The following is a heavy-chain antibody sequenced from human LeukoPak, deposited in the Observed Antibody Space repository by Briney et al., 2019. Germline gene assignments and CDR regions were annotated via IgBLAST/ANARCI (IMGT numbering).Heavy chain of an antibody. CDR2: FDPEDGET. V-gene: IGHV1-24*01. D-gene: IGHD6-13*01. J-gene: IGHJ5*02. Sequence: ASVKVSRKVSGYTLTELSMHWVRQAPGKGLEWMGGFDPEDGETIYAQKFQGRVTMTEDTSTDTAYMELSSLRSEDTAVYYCASAAAGTGDWFDPWGQGTLVTVSS. CDR1: GYTLTELS. CDR3: ASAAAGTGDWFDP.